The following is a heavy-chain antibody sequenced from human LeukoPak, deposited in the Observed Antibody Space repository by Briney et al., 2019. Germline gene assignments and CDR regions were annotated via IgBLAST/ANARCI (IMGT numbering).Heavy chain of an antibody. Sequence: PGGSLRLSCAASGFTFSSYWMTWVRQAPGKGLGWVANIDQDGGETHYVDSVKGRFTISRDNALSLQMDSLRAEDTAVYYCARGRYQPHWGQGTTVTISS. V-gene: IGHV3-7*01. CDR1: GFTFSSYW. CDR3: ARGRYQPH. D-gene: IGHD2-2*01. J-gene: IGHJ6*02. CDR2: IDQDGGET.